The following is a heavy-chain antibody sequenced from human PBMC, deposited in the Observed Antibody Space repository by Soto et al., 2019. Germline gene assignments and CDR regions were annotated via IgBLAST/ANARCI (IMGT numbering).Heavy chain of an antibody. Sequence: SVKVSCKASGGTFSSYAISWVRQAPGQGLEWMGGIIPIFGTANYAQKFQGRVTITADESTSTAYMELSSLRSEDTAVYYCARAGGSVDTAMVSPETYYFDYWGQGTLVTVSS. CDR3: ARAGGSVDTAMVSPETYYFDY. CDR2: IIPIFGTA. CDR1: GGTFSSYA. J-gene: IGHJ4*02. V-gene: IGHV1-69*13. D-gene: IGHD5-18*01.